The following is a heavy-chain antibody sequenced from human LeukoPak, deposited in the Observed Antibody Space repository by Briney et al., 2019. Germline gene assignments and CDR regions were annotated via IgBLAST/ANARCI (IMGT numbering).Heavy chain of an antibody. V-gene: IGHV4-34*01. Sequence: KPSETLSLTCAVYGGSFSGYYWSWIRQPPGKGLEWIGEINHSGSTNYNPSLKSRVTISVDTSKNQFSLKLSSVTAADTAVYYCARGNRRPFFFGAFDIWGQGTMVTVSS. CDR2: INHSGST. D-gene: IGHD2/OR15-2a*01. CDR1: GGSFSGYY. CDR3: ARGNRRPFFFGAFDI. J-gene: IGHJ3*02.